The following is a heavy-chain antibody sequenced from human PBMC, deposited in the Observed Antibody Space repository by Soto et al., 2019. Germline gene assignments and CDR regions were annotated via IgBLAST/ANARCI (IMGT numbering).Heavy chain of an antibody. CDR2: IWYDGSNK. J-gene: IGHJ4*02. Sequence: GGSLRLSCAASGFTFSSYGMHWVRQAPGKGLEWVAVIWYDGSNKYYADSVKGRFTISRDNSKNTLYLQMNSLRAEDTAVYYCARDVLYSSGPLGNWGQGTLVTVSS. V-gene: IGHV3-33*01. CDR3: ARDVLYSSGPLGN. D-gene: IGHD6-19*01. CDR1: GFTFSSYG.